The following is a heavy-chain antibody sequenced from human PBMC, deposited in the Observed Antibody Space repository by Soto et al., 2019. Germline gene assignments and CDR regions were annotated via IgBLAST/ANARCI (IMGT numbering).Heavy chain of an antibody. J-gene: IGHJ4*02. CDR2: ISYDGSNK. D-gene: IGHD6-13*01. V-gene: IGHV3-30-3*01. CDR3: GRERVKAAAPWVDY. Sequence: QVQLVESGGGVVQPGRSLRLSCAASGFTFSSYYMHWVRQAPGKGLEWVAVISYDGSNKYYADSVKGRFTISRDNSKNALYLQMNSLRAEDTAVYYCGRERVKAAAPWVDYWGQGTLVTVSS. CDR1: GFTFSSYY.